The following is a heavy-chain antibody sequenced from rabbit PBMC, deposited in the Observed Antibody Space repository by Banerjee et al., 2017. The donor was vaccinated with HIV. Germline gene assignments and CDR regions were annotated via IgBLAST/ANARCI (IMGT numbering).Heavy chain of an antibody. D-gene: IGHD2-1*01. Sequence: QLKETGGGLVQPGGSLTLSCKASGFDFSSYYMSWVRQAPGKGLEWIGIIYAGKGSTDYASWVNGRFTISSDNAQNTVDLQMNSLTAADTATYFCARSYSYDDYGDSYFNLWGPGTLVTVS. CDR1: GFDFSSYY. J-gene: IGHJ4*01. CDR2: IYAGKGST. V-gene: IGHV1S7*01. CDR3: ARSYSYDDYGDSYFNL.